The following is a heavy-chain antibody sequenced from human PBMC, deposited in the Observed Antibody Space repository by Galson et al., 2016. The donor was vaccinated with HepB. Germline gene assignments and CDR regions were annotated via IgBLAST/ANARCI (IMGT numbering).Heavy chain of an antibody. CDR2: ISYDGSNK. Sequence: SLRLSCAASGFTFSSYGMHWVRQAPGKGLEWVAVISYDGSNKYYADSVKGRFTISRDNSKNTLYLQMNSLRAEDTAVYYRAKGGVWIQLWLSFDYWGQGTLVTVSS. D-gene: IGHD5-18*01. J-gene: IGHJ4*02. V-gene: IGHV3-30*18. CDR1: GFTFSSYG. CDR3: AKGGVWIQLWLSFDY.